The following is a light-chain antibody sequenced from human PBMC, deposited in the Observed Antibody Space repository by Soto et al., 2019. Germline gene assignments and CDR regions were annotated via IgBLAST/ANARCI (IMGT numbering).Light chain of an antibody. CDR3: AAWDVSLVV. Sequence: QSALTQPPSASGTPGQRVTISCSGSSSNIGTNTVIWYQQLPGAAPKLLIYSDNPRPSGVPDRFSGSKSGTSASLPISGLQSEDEADYYCAAWDVSLVVFGGGTKLTVL. J-gene: IGLJ2*01. CDR1: SSNIGTNT. CDR2: SDN. V-gene: IGLV1-44*01.